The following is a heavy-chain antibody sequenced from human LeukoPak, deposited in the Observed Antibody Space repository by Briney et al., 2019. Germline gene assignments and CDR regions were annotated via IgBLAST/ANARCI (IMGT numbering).Heavy chain of an antibody. J-gene: IGHJ4*03. Sequence: SDTLSLTCAVCGGPFSTYYWSWIRQSPGKGLEWIAEINHREDTNYNPSVKNRVTITVDTSKNQFFLKVRSRAAADTAVYYCAGGPTMSEPGYFDFWGQGTLVTVSS. CDR2: INHREDT. CDR1: GGPFSTYY. V-gene: IGHV4-34*01. D-gene: IGHD1-14*01. CDR3: AGGPTMSEPGYFDF.